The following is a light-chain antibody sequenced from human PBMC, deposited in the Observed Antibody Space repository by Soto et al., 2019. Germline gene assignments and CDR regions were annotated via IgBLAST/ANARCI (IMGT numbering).Light chain of an antibody. Sequence: QSALTQPRSVSGSPGQSVTISCTGTSSDVGGYNYVSWYQQHPGKAPKVMIYDVSKRPSGVPDRFSGSKSGNTASLTISGIQAEDEADYYCCSYAGSYTWVFGGGTKL. CDR3: CSYAGSYTWV. J-gene: IGLJ3*02. CDR2: DVS. CDR1: SSDVGGYNY. V-gene: IGLV2-11*01.